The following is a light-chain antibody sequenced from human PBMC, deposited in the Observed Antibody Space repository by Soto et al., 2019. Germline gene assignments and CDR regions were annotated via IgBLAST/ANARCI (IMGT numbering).Light chain of an antibody. CDR3: QQYNTSPLT. CDR2: TAS. J-gene: IGKJ4*02. CDR1: QGIGND. Sequence: TLSXXVGDXVTVXXRASQGIGNDLGWYQQKGGKARKRLICTASRVQDGVAWRFGSSASGTEFTLTISRLQSEAFAYYYCQQYNTSPLTFGGGTKVDI. V-gene: IGKV1-17*01.